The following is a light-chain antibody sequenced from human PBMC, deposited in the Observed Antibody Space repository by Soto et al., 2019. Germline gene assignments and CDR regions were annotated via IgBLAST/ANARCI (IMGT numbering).Light chain of an antibody. CDR2: EVS. CDR1: SSDVGGYNY. J-gene: IGLJ1*01. V-gene: IGLV2-8*01. Sequence: QSVLTQPPSASGSPGQSVTISCTGTSSDVGGYNYVSWYQQHPGKAPKLMIYEVSKRPSGVPDRFSGSKSGNTASLTVSGLHAEDEADYYCSSYVGTNSYVFGTGTKLTVL. CDR3: SSYVGTNSYV.